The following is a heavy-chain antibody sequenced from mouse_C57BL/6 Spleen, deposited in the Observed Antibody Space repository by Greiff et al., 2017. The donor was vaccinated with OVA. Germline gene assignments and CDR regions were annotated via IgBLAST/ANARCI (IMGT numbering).Heavy chain of an antibody. CDR2: IDPATGGT. D-gene: IGHD6-1*01. CDR1: GYTFTDYE. J-gene: IGHJ4*01. Sequence: QVQLQQSGAELVRPGASVTLSCKASGYTFTDYEMHWVKQTPVHGLEWIGAIDPATGGTAYNQKFKGKAILTADKSSSTAYMDLRSLTSEDSAVYYCTRDNSRYYAMDYWGQGTSVTVSS. V-gene: IGHV1-15*01. CDR3: TRDNSRYYAMDY.